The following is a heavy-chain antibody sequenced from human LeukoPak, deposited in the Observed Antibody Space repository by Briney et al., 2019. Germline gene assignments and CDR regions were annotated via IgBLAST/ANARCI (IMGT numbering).Heavy chain of an antibody. V-gene: IGHV1-69*04. CDR1: GGTFSSYA. CDR3: ARVGLRPNWFDP. D-gene: IGHD4-17*01. CDR2: IIPILGIA. Sequence: SVKVSCKASGGTFSSYAISWVRQAPGQGLEWMGRIIPILGIANYAQKFQGRVTITADKSTSTAYMELSSLRSEDTAVYYCARVGLRPNWFDPWGQGTLVTVSS. J-gene: IGHJ5*02.